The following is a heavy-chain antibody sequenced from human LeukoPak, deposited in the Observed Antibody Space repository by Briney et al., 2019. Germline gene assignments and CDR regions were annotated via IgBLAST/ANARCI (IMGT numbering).Heavy chain of an antibody. V-gene: IGHV1-69*04. J-gene: IGHJ4*02. CDR2: IIPILGIA. CDR1: GGTFSSYA. D-gene: IGHD3-10*01. Sequence: SVKVSCKASGGTFSSYAISWVRQAPGQGLEWMGRIIPILGIANYAQKFQGRVTITADKSTSTAYMELSSLRSEDTAVYYCARSPRSGSYYNPLDYRGQGTLVTVSS. CDR3: ARSPRSGSYYNPLDY.